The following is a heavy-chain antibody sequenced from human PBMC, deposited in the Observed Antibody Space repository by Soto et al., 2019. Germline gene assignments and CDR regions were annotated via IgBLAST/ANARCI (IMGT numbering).Heavy chain of an antibody. CDR1: GYSFTSYW. J-gene: IGHJ6*02. V-gene: IGHV5-51*01. D-gene: IGHD3-3*01. CDR2: IYPGDSDT. Sequence: EVQLVQSGAEVKKPGESLKISCKGSGYSFTSYWIGWVRQMPGKGLEWMGIIYPGDSDTRYSPSFQGQVTISADKSISTAYLQWSSLKASDTAMYYCARRSYLRYYDFWSGYSRLNSGDGMDVWGQGTTVTVSS. CDR3: ARRSYLRYYDFWSGYSRLNSGDGMDV.